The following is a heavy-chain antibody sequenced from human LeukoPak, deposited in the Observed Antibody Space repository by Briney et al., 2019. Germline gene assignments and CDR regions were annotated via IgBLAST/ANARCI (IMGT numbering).Heavy chain of an antibody. J-gene: IGHJ3*02. CDR2: IYYSGST. CDR3: ARGLERQLILEDAFDI. CDR1: GFTFSSYW. V-gene: IGHV4-59*01. D-gene: IGHD1-1*01. Sequence: GSLRLSCAASGFTFSSYWMSWIRQPPGKGLEWIGYIYYSGSTNYNPSLKSRVTISVDTSKNQFSLKLSSVTAADTAVYYCARGLERQLILEDAFDIWGQGTMVTVSS.